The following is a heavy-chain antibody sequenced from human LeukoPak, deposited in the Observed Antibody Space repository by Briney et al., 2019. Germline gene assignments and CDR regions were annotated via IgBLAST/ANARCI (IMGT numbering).Heavy chain of an antibody. V-gene: IGHV3-11*01. CDR1: GFTFSDYY. CDR2: ISSSGSTI. J-gene: IGHJ5*02. Sequence: GGSLRLSCAASGFTFSDYYMSWIRQAPGKGLEWVSHISSSGSTIYYADSVKGRFTISRDNAKNSLYLQMNSLRAEDTAVYYCARDPYHYGSEAWFDPWGQGTLVTVSS. CDR3: ARDPYHYGSEAWFDP. D-gene: IGHD3-10*01.